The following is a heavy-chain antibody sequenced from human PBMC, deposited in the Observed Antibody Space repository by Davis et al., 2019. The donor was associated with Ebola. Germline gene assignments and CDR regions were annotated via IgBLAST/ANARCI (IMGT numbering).Heavy chain of an antibody. CDR3: ARGVWFGELNHYYYMDV. J-gene: IGHJ6*03. Sequence: GESLKISCAASGFSFSTHWMSWVRQAPGKGLEWVANIKPDGSFRDYLGAVRGRFTISRDNAKNSLDLQMNTLRAEDTAVYYCARGVWFGELNHYYYMDVWGEGTTVTVSS. CDR1: GFSFSTHW. CDR2: IKPDGSFR. V-gene: IGHV3-7*01. D-gene: IGHD3-10*01.